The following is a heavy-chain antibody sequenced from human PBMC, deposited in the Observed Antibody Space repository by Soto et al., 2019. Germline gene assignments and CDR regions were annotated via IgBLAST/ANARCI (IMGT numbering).Heavy chain of an antibody. CDR3: AREVNSSPARGPNWFDP. V-gene: IGHV4-4*02. CDR2: TYHSGTT. J-gene: IGHJ5*02. CDR1: GDSINNSHW. D-gene: IGHD6-13*01. Sequence: QVQLQESGPGLVQPSGTLSLTCAVSGDSINNSHWWSWVRQTPGKGLEWIGETYHSGTTNYNPSLKTRVTISRDKSKNRFSRKMNAVAAADTAVYYCAREVNSSPARGPNWFDPWGQGTLVTVSS.